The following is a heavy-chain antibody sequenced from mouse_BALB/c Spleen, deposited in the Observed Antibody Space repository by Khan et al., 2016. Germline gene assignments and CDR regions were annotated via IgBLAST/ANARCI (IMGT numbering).Heavy chain of an antibody. J-gene: IGHJ1*01. V-gene: IGHV11-2*02. D-gene: IGHD1-1*01. Sequence: EVQLLETGGGLVQPGGSRGLSCEGSGFTFSGFWMSWVRQTPGKTLVGIGDINSDGSAINYAPSIKDRFTIFRDTDKSPLYLQMSNVRSEDTATYFCMRYGSSWYFDVWGAGTTVTVSS. CDR2: INSDGSAI. CDR3: MRYGSSWYFDV. CDR1: GFTFSGFW.